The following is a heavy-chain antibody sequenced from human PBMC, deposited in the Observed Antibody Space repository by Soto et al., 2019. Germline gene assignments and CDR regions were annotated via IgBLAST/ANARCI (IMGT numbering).Heavy chain of an antibody. CDR3: ARDDTQSITIFGVVIDHFDY. V-gene: IGHV3-21*01. CDR2: ISSSSSYI. Sequence: GGSLRLSCAASGFTFSSYSMNWVRQAPGKGLEWVSSISSSSSYIYYADSVKGRFTISRDNAKNSLYLQMNSLRAEDTAVYYCARDDTQSITIFGVVIDHFDYWGQGTLVTVSS. D-gene: IGHD3-3*01. CDR1: GFTFSSYS. J-gene: IGHJ4*02.